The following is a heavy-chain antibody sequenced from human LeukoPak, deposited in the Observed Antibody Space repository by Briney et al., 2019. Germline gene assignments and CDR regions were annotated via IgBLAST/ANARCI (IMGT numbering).Heavy chain of an antibody. CDR1: GFTFSSYW. Sequence: GPLRLSCAASGFTFSSYWMSWVRQAPGKGLEWVANIKQDGSEKYYVDSVKGRFTISRDNAKNSLYLQMNSLRAEDTAVYYCARAEGYYDSSGYHWGQGTLVTVSS. CDR2: IKQDGSEK. D-gene: IGHD3-22*01. J-gene: IGHJ5*02. V-gene: IGHV3-7*01. CDR3: ARAEGYYDSSGYH.